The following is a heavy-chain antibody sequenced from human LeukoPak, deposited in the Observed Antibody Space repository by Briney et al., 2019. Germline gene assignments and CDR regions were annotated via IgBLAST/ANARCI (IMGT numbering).Heavy chain of an antibody. J-gene: IGHJ4*02. V-gene: IGHV3-48*04. CDR2: ISTSGSTK. CDR1: GFTFSNAW. CDR3: ARGVPGDY. D-gene: IGHD1-1*01. Sequence: GGSLRLSCAASGFTFSNAWMNWVRQAPGKGLEWVSYISTSGSTKYYADSVKGRFTISRDNAKNSLFLQMNSVGAEDTAVYYCARGVPGDYWGQGTLVTVSS.